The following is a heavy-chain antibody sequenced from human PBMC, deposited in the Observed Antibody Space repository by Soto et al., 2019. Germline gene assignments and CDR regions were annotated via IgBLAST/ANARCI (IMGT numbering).Heavy chain of an antibody. Sequence: QVQLVQSGAEVKKPGSSVKVSCKASGGTFSTYTVTWVRQAPGQGLEWMGRIIPIVGIVNYAQKFQGRVTITADKSRSMAYIELSGLGSEDTAVYYCATMTSGSYGGDYRGPGTLVTVSA. D-gene: IGHD1-26*01. J-gene: IGHJ4*02. V-gene: IGHV1-69*02. CDR3: ATMTSGSYGGDY. CDR1: GGTFSTYT. CDR2: IIPIVGIV.